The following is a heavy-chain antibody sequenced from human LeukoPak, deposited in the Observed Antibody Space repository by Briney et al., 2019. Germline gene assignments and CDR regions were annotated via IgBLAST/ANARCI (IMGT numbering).Heavy chain of an antibody. V-gene: IGHV4-38-2*02. J-gene: IGHJ5*02. CDR2: IYHSGST. Sequence: PSETLSLTCTVSGYSISSGYYWGWIQQPPGKGLEWIGSIYHSGSTYYNPSLKSRVTISVDTSKNQFSLKLSSVTAADTAVYYCTRQSVGGNYNFWRDHKWFDPWGQGSLVIVSS. CDR1: GYSISSGYY. CDR3: TRQSVGGNYNFWRDHKWFDP. D-gene: IGHD3-3*01.